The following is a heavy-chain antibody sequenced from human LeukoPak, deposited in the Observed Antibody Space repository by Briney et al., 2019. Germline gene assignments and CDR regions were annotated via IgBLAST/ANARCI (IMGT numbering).Heavy chain of an antibody. Sequence: ASVKVSCKVSGYTLTELSTHWVRQAPGKGLEWMGGFDPEDGETIYAQKFQGRVTMTGDTSTDTAYMELSSLRSEDTAVYYCATLPRVFSSSWYFDYWGQGTLVTVSS. J-gene: IGHJ4*02. CDR3: ATLPRVFSSSWYFDY. CDR1: GYTLTELS. V-gene: IGHV1-24*01. CDR2: FDPEDGET. D-gene: IGHD6-13*01.